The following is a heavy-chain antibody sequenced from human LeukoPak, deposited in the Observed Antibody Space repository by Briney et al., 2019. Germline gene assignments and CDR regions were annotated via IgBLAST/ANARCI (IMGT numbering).Heavy chain of an antibody. D-gene: IGHD3-22*01. J-gene: IGHJ4*02. CDR3: TRVGGLYYYDSSGYYWM. CDR1: GFTFGDYA. CDR2: IRSKAYGGTT. Sequence: GGSLRLSCTDSGFTFGDYAMSWFRQAPGKGLEWVGFIRSKAYGGTTEYAASVKGRFTISRDDSKSIAYLQMNSLKTEDTAVYYCTRVGGLYYYDSSGYYWMWGQGTLVTVSS. V-gene: IGHV3-49*03.